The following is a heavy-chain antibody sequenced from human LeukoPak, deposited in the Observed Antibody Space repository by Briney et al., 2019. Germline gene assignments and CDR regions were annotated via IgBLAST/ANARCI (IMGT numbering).Heavy chain of an antibody. CDR3: ASDRGSYYRSFYSDY. CDR1: GYTFTGYY. D-gene: IGHD1-26*01. V-gene: IGHV1-2*02. J-gene: IGHJ4*02. CDR2: INPNSGGT. Sequence: GASVKVSCKASGYTFTGYYMHWVRQAPGQGLEWMGWINPNSGGTNYAQKFQGRVTMTRDKSISTAYMELSRLRSDDTAVYYCASDRGSYYRSFYSDYWGQGTLVTVSS.